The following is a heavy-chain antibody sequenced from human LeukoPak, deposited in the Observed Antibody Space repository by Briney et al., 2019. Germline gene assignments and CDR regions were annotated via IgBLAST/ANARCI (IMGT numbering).Heavy chain of an antibody. D-gene: IGHD5-12*01. V-gene: IGHV3-23*01. Sequence: GGSLRPSCAASGFTLSSYAMSWVRQAPGKGLEWVSALSGSGGSTYYADSVKGRFTISRDNSKNTLYLQMNSLRAEDTAVYYCAKGYGGYVVYWFDPWGQGTLVTVSS. CDR2: LSGSGGST. J-gene: IGHJ5*02. CDR1: GFTLSSYA. CDR3: AKGYGGYVVYWFDP.